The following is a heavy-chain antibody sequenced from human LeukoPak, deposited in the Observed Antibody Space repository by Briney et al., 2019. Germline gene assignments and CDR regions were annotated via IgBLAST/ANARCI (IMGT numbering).Heavy chain of an antibody. CDR2: IHYSGST. J-gene: IGHJ4*02. CDR1: GGSIGSHF. CDR3: AREGYSGSSLFDY. V-gene: IGHV4-59*11. Sequence: PSETLSFTCTVSGGSIGSHFWSWIRQPPGKGLEWIGYIHYSGSTNYNPSLKSRVTISVDTSKNQFSLRLSSVTAADTAVYYCAREGYSGSSLFDYWGQGTLVTVSS. D-gene: IGHD1-26*01.